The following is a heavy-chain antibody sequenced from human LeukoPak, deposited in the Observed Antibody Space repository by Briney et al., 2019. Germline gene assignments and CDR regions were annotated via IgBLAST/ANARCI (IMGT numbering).Heavy chain of an antibody. V-gene: IGHV4-39*01. Sequence: SETLSLTCTVSGGSISSSSYYWGWIRQPPGKGLEWIGEINHSGSTNYNPSLKSRVTISVDTSKNQFSLKLSSVTAADTAVYYCARQLYDFWSGYGYYFDYWGQGTLVTVSS. D-gene: IGHD3-3*01. CDR2: INHSGST. CDR3: ARQLYDFWSGYGYYFDY. J-gene: IGHJ4*02. CDR1: GGSISSSSYY.